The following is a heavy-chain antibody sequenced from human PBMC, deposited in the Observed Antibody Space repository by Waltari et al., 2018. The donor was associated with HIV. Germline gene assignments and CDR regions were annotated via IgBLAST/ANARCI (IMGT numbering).Heavy chain of an antibody. CDR3: TRSSKLDY. CDR2: IRSRIYGGAT. J-gene: IGHJ4*02. V-gene: IGHV3-49*03. Sequence: EVQLVESGGGLVQQGTSLGLPCTGFGFSLGVFAISWFRRAPGKGLEWVGLIRSRIYGGATEYAASAKGRFTISRDDLKSVAYLQMNSLKTEDTAVYYCTRSSKLDYWGQGTLVTVSS. D-gene: IGHD4-4*01. CDR1: GFSLGVFA.